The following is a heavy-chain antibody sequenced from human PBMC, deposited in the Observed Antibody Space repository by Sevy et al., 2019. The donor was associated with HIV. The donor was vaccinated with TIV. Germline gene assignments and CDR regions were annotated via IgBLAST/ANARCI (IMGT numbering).Heavy chain of an antibody. CDR3: ARVRYKYGSYYFDY. CDR2: ISTSSTYT. V-gene: IGHV3-11*06. Sequence: GGSLRLSCSASGFTFSDYYMSWIRQAPGKGLEWVSYISTSSTYTNHADSVKGRFTISRDNANNSLYLQMNSLRAEDTAVSFCARVRYKYGSYYFDYWGQGTLVTVSS. J-gene: IGHJ4*02. D-gene: IGHD5-18*01. CDR1: GFTFSDYY.